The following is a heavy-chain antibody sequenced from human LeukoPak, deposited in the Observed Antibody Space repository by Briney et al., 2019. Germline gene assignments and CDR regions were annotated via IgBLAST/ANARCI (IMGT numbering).Heavy chain of an antibody. CDR2: ISAYNGNT. J-gene: IGHJ4*02. CDR3: ARDHHAWIQLWSSKGLDY. D-gene: IGHD5-18*01. CDR1: GYTFTSYG. Sequence: ASVKVSCKASGYTFTSYGISWVRQAPGQGLEWMGWISAYNGNTNYAQKLQGRVTMTTDTSTSTAYMELRSLRSDDTAVYYCARDHHAWIQLWSSKGLDYWGQGTLVTVSS. V-gene: IGHV1-18*01.